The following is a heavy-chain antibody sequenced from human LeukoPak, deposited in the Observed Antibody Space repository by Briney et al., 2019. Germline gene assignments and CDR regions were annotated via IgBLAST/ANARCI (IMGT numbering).Heavy chain of an antibody. CDR1: GFTFSTYG. D-gene: IGHD4-17*01. CDR2: ISWNSGSI. V-gene: IGHV3-9*01. CDR3: AKDNDSYGDYLYYFDY. Sequence: GRSLRLSCAASGFTFSTYGVHWVRQAPGKGLEWVSGISWNSGSIGYADSVKGRFTISRDNAKNSLYLQMNSLRAEDTALYYCAKDNDSYGDYLYYFDYWGQGTLVTVSS. J-gene: IGHJ4*02.